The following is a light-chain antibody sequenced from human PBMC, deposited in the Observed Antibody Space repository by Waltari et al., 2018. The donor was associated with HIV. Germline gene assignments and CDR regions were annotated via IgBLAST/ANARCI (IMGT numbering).Light chain of an antibody. CDR2: STN. Sequence: QTVVTQEPSFSVSPGGTVTLTCGFSSGSVSTSYYPTWYQQTPGQAPRTLSYSTNTRSSGVPDRFSGSILGNKAALTITGAQADDESDYYCVLYMGSGINWVFGGGTKLTVL. V-gene: IGLV8-61*01. CDR3: VLYMGSGINWV. CDR1: SGSVSTSYY. J-gene: IGLJ3*02.